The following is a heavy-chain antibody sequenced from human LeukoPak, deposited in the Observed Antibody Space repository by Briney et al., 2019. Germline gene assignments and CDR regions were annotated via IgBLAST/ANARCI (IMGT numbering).Heavy chain of an antibody. Sequence: ASVKVSCKASGHTFTGYYMHWVRQAPGQGLEWMGWINPNSGGTNYAQKFQGRVTMTRDTSISTAYMELSRLRSDDTAVYYCARGGLMDYVWGSYRYTEDYFDYWGKGTLVTVSS. D-gene: IGHD3-16*02. J-gene: IGHJ4*02. CDR1: GHTFTGYY. V-gene: IGHV1-2*02. CDR3: ARGGLMDYVWGSYRYTEDYFDY. CDR2: INPNSGGT.